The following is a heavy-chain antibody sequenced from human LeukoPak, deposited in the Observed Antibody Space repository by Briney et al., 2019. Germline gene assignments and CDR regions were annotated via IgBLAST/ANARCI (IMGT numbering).Heavy chain of an antibody. Sequence: ASVKVSCKASGYTFTGYYMHWVRQAPGQGLEWMGWINPNSGGTNYAQKFQGRVTMTRDTSISTDYMELSRLRSDDTAVYYCARDRGQQWLRNHYYYYYYMDVWGKGTTVTVSS. J-gene: IGHJ6*03. V-gene: IGHV1-2*02. CDR3: ARDRGQQWLRNHYYYYYYMDV. CDR1: GYTFTGYY. CDR2: INPNSGGT. D-gene: IGHD5-12*01.